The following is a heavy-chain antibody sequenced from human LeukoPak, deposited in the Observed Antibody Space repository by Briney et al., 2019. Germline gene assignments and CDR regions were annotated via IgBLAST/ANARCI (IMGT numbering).Heavy chain of an antibody. CDR2: ISAFNGKT. Sequence: VGSGKASCKASGYTFSSFGTSWERPAPGQGLEWMGWISAFNGKTNYAKKLQGRVTMTTDTSTSTAYMELRSLRSDDTAVYYCARPGGLGYCSGGSCYGTGGNWFDPWGQGTLVTVSS. CDR3: ARPGGLGYCSGGSCYGTGGNWFDP. V-gene: IGHV1-18*01. J-gene: IGHJ5*02. CDR1: GYTFSSFG. D-gene: IGHD2-15*01.